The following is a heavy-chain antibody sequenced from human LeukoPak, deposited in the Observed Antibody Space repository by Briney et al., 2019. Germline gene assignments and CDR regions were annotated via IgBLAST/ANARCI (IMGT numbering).Heavy chain of an antibody. Sequence: ASVTVSCKASGYTFTNYGISWVRQAPGQGLEWMGWISAYNGNSNYAQKLQGRVTMTTDTTTSTAYMELRSLRSDDTAVYYCARDPEVHRGYEPDNWFDPWGQGTLVTVSS. J-gene: IGHJ5*02. CDR2: ISAYNGNS. CDR3: ARDPEVHRGYEPDNWFDP. V-gene: IGHV1-18*01. CDR1: GYTFTNYG. D-gene: IGHD5-12*01.